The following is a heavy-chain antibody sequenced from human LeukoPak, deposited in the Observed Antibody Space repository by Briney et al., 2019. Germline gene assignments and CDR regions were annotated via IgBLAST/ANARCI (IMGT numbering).Heavy chain of an antibody. CDR3: AGVPRWLQLLYFDY. D-gene: IGHD5-24*01. Sequence: SQTLSLTCTVSGGSISSGGYYWSWIRQHPGKGLEWIGYIYYSGSTYYNPSLKSRVTISVDTSKNQFSLKLSSVTAADTAVYYCAGVPRWLQLLYFDYWGQGTLVTVSS. CDR2: IYYSGST. J-gene: IGHJ4*02. V-gene: IGHV4-31*03. CDR1: GGSISSGGYY.